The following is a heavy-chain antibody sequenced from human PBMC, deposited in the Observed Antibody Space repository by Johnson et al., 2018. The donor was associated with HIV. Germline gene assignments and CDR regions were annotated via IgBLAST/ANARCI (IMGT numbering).Heavy chain of an antibody. J-gene: IGHJ3*02. D-gene: IGHD1-26*01. V-gene: IGHV3-30*18. CDR1: GFTFRSYG. CDR2: ISYDGSTK. CDR3: AKESDFKWEISPTGAFDI. Sequence: QVQLVESGGGVVQPGRSLRLSCAASGFTFRSYGMHWVRQAPGQGLAWVAVISYDGSTKYYADSVKGRFTISRDNSKNTLYLQMKSLRAEDPAVYYCAKESDFKWEISPTGAFDIWGQGTMVTVSS.